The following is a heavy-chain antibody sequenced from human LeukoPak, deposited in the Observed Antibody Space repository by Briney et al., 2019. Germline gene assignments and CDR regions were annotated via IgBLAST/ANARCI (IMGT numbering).Heavy chain of an antibody. CDR3: ARLGYCSSTSCSNYYYYGMDV. CDR2: INHSGST. J-gene: IGHJ6*02. CDR1: GGSFSGYY. Sequence: SETLFLTCAVYGGSFSGYYWSWIRQPPGKGLEWIGEINHSGSTNYNPSLKSRVTISVDTSKNQFSLKLSSVTAADTAVYYCARLGYCSSTSCSNYYYYGMDVWGQGTTVTVSS. D-gene: IGHD2-2*01. V-gene: IGHV4-34*01.